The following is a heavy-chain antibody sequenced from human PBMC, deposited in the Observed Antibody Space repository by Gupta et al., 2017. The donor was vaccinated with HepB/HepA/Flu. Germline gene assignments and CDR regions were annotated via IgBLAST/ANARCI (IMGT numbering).Heavy chain of an antibody. V-gene: IGHV1-18*01. D-gene: IGHD3-16*01. CDR2: ISAYNRRT. Sequence: QVQLVQSGGEVRTPGASVKLSCKASGYPFRNYGFTWVRQAPGQGLEWIGWISAYNRRTDYAQKFQGRVSMTTDPSTSTAYMELRSLRSDDTAVYYCGRWGPLYYYMDVWGKGTTVTVSS. CDR1: GYPFRNYG. J-gene: IGHJ6*03. CDR3: GRWGPLYYYMDV.